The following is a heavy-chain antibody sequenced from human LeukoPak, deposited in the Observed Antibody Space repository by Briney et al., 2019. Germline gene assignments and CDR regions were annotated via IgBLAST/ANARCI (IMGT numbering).Heavy chain of an antibody. CDR1: GVSISSYY. V-gene: IGHV4-4*07. CDR2: INTSGNT. D-gene: IGHD2-15*01. Sequence: PSETLSLTCTVSGVSISSYYWSWIRQAAGKGLEWIGRINTSGNTNYNPSLKSRVSLSVDTSKNQFSLTLSSVTAADTAVYYCARIYCDGGGCYWFDPWGQGTLVTVSS. CDR3: ARIYCDGGGCYWFDP. J-gene: IGHJ5*02.